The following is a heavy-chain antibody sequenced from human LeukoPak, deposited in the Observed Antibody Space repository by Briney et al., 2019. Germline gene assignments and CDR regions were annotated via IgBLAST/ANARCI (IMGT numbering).Heavy chain of an antibody. CDR1: GFTFSSYG. D-gene: IGHD6-13*01. CDR2: ISYDGSNK. CDR3: AKEASGSSWNWGVLRNYGMDV. J-gene: IGHJ6*02. V-gene: IGHV3-30*18. Sequence: PGGSLRLSCAASGFTFSSYGMHWVRQAPGKGLEWVAVISYDGSNKYYADSVKGRFTISRDNSKNTLYLQMNSLRAEDTAVYYCAKEASGSSWNWGVLRNYGMDVWGQGTTVTVSS.